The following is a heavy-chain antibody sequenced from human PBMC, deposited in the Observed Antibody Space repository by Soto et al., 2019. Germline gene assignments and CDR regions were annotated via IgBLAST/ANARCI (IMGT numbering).Heavy chain of an antibody. CDR2: IVVGSGNT. CDR1: GFTFTSSA. D-gene: IGHD6-19*01. Sequence: SVKVSCKASGFTFTSSAVQWVRQARGQRLEWIGWIVVGSGNTNYAQKFQERVTITRDMSTSTAYMELSSLRSEDTAVYYCAADHYSSGWARNYYYGMDVWGQGTTVTVSS. J-gene: IGHJ6*02. V-gene: IGHV1-58*01. CDR3: AADHYSSGWARNYYYGMDV.